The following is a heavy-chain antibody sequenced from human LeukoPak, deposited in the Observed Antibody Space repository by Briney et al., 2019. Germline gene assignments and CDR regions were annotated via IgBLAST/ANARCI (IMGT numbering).Heavy chain of an antibody. D-gene: IGHD3-10*01. CDR3: ARGPSRDYGSGSSWFDP. CDR1: GYTFTTYD. CDR2: MNPNGGDT. Sequence: ASVKVSCKASGYTFTTYDINWVRQVTGQGLEWMGWMNPNGGDTGYAQKVQGRVTMTRNTSINTAYMELSSLRSEDTAVYYCARGPSRDYGSGSSWFDPWGQGTLVTVSS. V-gene: IGHV1-8*01. J-gene: IGHJ5*02.